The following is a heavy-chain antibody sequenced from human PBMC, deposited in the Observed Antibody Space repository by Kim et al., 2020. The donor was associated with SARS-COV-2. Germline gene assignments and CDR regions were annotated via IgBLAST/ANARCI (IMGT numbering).Heavy chain of an antibody. CDR3: GTTGTTDDY. Sequence: GSTYYADSVKGRFTISRDNSKNTLYLQMNSLRAEDTAVYYCGTTGTTDDYWGQGTLVTVSS. D-gene: IGHD1-1*01. J-gene: IGHJ4*02. CDR2: GST. V-gene: IGHV3-23*01.